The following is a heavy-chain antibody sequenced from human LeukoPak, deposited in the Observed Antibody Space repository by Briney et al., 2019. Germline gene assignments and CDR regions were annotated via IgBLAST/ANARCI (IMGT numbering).Heavy chain of an antibody. V-gene: IGHV4-34*01. CDR3: ARLPRYDFWS. D-gene: IGHD3-3*01. CDR2: IYYSGTT. Sequence: TSETLSLTCAFSGGSLRAYYWSWIRQPPGKGLEWIGSIYYSGTTNYNPSLKSRVTISVDTSKKQFSLKLRSVTAADTAVYYCARLPRYDFWSWGQGTLVTVSS. J-gene: IGHJ4*02. CDR1: GGSLRAYY.